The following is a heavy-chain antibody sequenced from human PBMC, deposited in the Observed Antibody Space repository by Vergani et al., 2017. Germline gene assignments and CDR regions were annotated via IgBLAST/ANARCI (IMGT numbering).Heavy chain of an antibody. D-gene: IGHD3-10*01. CDR2: IHHSGDT. J-gene: IGHJ6*02. Sequence: QVQLQESGPGLVKPSETLTLICDVSDSSIMTNPYWGWFRQSPGKGLEWIVCIHHSGDTHYNSSLKSRVSISIVSSSKFSLSLTSATAADTAIYYCARHRGSGSFFPSSYFYGMDVWGHGTTVTVSS. CDR1: DSSIMTNPY. V-gene: IGHV4-38-2*01. CDR3: ARHRGSGSFFPSSYFYGMDV.